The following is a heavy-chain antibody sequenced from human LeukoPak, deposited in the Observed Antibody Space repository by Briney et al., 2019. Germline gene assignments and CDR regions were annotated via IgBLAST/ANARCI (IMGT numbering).Heavy chain of an antibody. D-gene: IGHD4-17*01. Sequence: PGGSLRLSCAASGFTFSSYSMNWVRQAPGKGLEWVSYISSSSSTIYYADSVKGRFTISRENAKNSLYLQMNSLRAEDTAVYYCAGSHYGDYFNFDYWGQGTLVTVSS. CDR2: ISSSSSTI. CDR1: GFTFSSYS. CDR3: AGSHYGDYFNFDY. V-gene: IGHV3-48*01. J-gene: IGHJ4*02.